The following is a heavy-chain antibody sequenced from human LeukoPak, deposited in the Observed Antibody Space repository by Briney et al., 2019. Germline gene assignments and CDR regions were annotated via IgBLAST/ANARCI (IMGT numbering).Heavy chain of an antibody. Sequence: GGSLRLSCAASGYTFSSYGMHWVRQAPGKGLEWVAFIRFDGTIKDYADSVKGRFTISRDNAKDSVYLQMNSLRAEDTAVYYCARDRGNSIVGSDFDSWGQGTLVTVSS. CDR2: IRFDGTIK. V-gene: IGHV3-30*02. CDR3: ARDRGNSIVGSDFDS. J-gene: IGHJ4*02. D-gene: IGHD1-26*01. CDR1: GYTFSSYG.